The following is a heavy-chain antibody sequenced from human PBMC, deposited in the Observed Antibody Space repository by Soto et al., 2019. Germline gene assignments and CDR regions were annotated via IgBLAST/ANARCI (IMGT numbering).Heavy chain of an antibody. J-gene: IGHJ4*02. CDR2: IRSNADGGTS. D-gene: IGHD4-17*01. V-gene: IGHV3-15*01. Sequence: EVQLVESGGGLVKPGWSLRLSCAASGNIFSKAWMSWVRQAPGKGLEWVGRIRSNADGGTSDYVASVKGRFTISRDDSKNTLFLPMNSLETEDTAVYYCTIAPKDYVWDSWGQGTLVTVSS. CDR1: GNIFSKAW. CDR3: TIAPKDYVWDS.